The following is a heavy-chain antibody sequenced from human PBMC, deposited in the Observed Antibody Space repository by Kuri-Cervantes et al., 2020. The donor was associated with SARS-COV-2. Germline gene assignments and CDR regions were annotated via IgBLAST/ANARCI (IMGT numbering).Heavy chain of an antibody. D-gene: IGHD2-2*01. J-gene: IGHJ5*02. CDR2: ISNSGGTI. Sequence: GESLKISCAASGFTFSIYNMNWVRQAPAKGLEWVSYISNSGGTIYYADSVKGRFTISRDNAKNSLYLQMNSLRAEDTAVYYCAREIPAAMGTNWFDPWGQGTLVTVSS. V-gene: IGHV3-48*01. CDR3: AREIPAAMGTNWFDP. CDR1: GFTFSIYN.